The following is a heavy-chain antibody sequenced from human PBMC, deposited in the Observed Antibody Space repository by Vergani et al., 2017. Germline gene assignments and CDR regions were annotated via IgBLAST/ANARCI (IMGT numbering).Heavy chain of an antibody. Sequence: DVDLVESGGGFVQPGGSLRLSCAASGFTFTNFAMTWVRQAPGEGLEWVSGISGSGGLTYYADSVKGRFTISRDNSKNTMFLQMNNLRAEDTAVYYCAKDNVPGYYDSSGYCDYWGQGTLVTVSS. CDR1: GFTFTNFA. CDR2: ISGSGGLT. CDR3: AKDNVPGYYDSSGYCDY. V-gene: IGHV3-23*04. J-gene: IGHJ4*02. D-gene: IGHD3-22*01.